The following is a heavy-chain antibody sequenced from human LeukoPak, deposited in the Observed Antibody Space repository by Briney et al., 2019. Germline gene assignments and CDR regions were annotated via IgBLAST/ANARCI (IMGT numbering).Heavy chain of an antibody. CDR1: GGSISSYF. D-gene: IGHD4-17*01. V-gene: IGHV4-34*01. J-gene: IGHJ4*02. CDR3: AGGDYGVVDY. CDR2: INHSGST. Sequence: PSETLSLTCTVSGGSISSYFWSWIRQPPGKGLEWIGEINHSGSTNYNPSLKSRVTISVDTSKNQFSLKLSSVTAADTAVYYCAGGDYGVVDYWGQGTLVTVSS.